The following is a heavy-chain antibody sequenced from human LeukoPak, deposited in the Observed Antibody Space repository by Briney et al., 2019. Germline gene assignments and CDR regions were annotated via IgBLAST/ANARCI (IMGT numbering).Heavy chain of an antibody. Sequence: PSETLSLTCAVYGGSFSGYYWSWIRQPPGKGLEWIGEINHSGSTNYNPSLKSRVTISVDTSKNQFSLKLSSVTASDTAVYYCARLDCSGGSCCMDYWGQGTLVTVSS. V-gene: IGHV4-34*01. D-gene: IGHD2-15*01. J-gene: IGHJ4*02. CDR3: ARLDCSGGSCCMDY. CDR2: INHSGST. CDR1: GGSFSGYY.